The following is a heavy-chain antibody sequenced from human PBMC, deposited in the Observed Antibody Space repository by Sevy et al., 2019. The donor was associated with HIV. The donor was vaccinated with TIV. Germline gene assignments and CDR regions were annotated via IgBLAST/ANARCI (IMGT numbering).Heavy chain of an antibody. CDR2: IRSKAGGGTT. CDR3: TTDHRRDGIVVVPFEY. V-gene: IGHV3-15*01. J-gene: IGHJ4*02. D-gene: IGHD2-15*01. Sequence: GGPLSLSCEASGSPSSNAWMSWVRQSPGKGLEWVGRIRSKAGGGTTESGKIVKGKFTISRDDSRDILYLQLNSLETEDTAVYYCTTDHRRDGIVVVPFEYWGQGTLVTVSS. CDR1: GSPSSNAW.